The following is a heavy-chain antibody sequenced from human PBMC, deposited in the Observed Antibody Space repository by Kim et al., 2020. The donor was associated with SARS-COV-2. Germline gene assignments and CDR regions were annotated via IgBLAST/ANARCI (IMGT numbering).Heavy chain of an antibody. D-gene: IGHD3-10*01. V-gene: IGHV4-31*03. Sequence: SETLSLTCTVSGGSISSGGYYWSWIRQHPGKGLEGIGYIYYSGSTYYNPSLKSRVTISVDTSKNQFSLKLSSVTAADTAVYYCARDRDYGSGSYYNIWGQGTLVTVSS. CDR2: IYYSGST. CDR3: ARDRDYGSGSYYNI. J-gene: IGHJ4*02. CDR1: GGSISSGGYY.